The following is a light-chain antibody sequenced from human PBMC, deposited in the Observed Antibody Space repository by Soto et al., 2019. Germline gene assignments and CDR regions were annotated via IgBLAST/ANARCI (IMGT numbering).Light chain of an antibody. CDR3: SSYTSSSTSVV. CDR1: SSDVGTYNY. CDR2: DVS. J-gene: IGLJ2*01. V-gene: IGLV2-14*01. Sequence: QSALTQPASVSGSPGQSITISCTGTSSDVGTYNYVSWYQQHPGKAPKLMIYDVSYRPSGVSDRFSGSKSGNTASLTISGLQAEDEADYYCSSYTSSSTSVVFGGGTKRTVL.